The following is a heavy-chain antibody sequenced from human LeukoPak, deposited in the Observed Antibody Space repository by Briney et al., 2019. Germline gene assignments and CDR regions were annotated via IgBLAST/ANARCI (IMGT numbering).Heavy chain of an antibody. CDR2: IYYSGST. J-gene: IGHJ5*02. Sequence: SETLSLTCTVSGGSISSSSYYWGWIRQPPGKGLEWIGSIYYSGSTYYNPSLKSRVTISVDTSKNPFSLKLSPVTAPDTAVYYCAATDRCSGGSCYSLGFWFHPWGQGTLVTVSS. CDR3: AATDRCSGGSCYSLGFWFHP. D-gene: IGHD2-15*01. V-gene: IGHV4-39*01. CDR1: GGSISSSSYY.